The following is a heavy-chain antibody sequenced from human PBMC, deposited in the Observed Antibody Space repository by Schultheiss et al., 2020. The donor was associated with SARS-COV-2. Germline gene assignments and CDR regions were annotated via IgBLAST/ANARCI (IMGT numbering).Heavy chain of an antibody. D-gene: IGHD5-12*01. V-gene: IGHV4-30-4*01. CDR2: IYYSGST. CDR1: GGSISSGGYS. J-gene: IGHJ4*02. Sequence: SQTLSLTCAVSGGSISSGGYSWSWIRQPPGKGLEWIGYIYYSGSTYYNPSLKSRVTISVDTSKNQFSLKLSSVTAADTAVYYCACANLVATTFDYWGQGTLVTVSS. CDR3: ACANLVATTFDY.